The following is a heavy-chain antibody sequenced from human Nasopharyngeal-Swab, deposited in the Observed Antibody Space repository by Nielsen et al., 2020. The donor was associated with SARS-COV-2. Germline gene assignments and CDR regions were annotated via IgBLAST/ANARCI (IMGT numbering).Heavy chain of an antibody. J-gene: IGHJ6*03. Sequence: ASVKVSCKASGGTFSSYAISWVRQAPGQGLEWMGIINPSGGSTSYAQKFQGRVTMTRDTSTSTVYMELSSLRSEDTAVYYCARGDDILTAYYYYYYMDVWGKGTTVTVSS. CDR1: GGTFSSYA. CDR2: INPSGGST. CDR3: ARGDDILTAYYYYYYMDV. V-gene: IGHV1-46*01. D-gene: IGHD3-9*01.